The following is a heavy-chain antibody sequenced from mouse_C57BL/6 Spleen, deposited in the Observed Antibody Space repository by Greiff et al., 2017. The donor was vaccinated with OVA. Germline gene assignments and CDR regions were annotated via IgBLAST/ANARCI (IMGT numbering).Heavy chain of an antibody. Sequence: VQLQQPGAELVRPGTSVKLSCKASGYTFTSYWMHWVKQRPGQGLEWIGRIYPGDGDTNYNGKFKGKATLTADKSSITAYMQLSSLTSEDSAVYFCARKYYSNYFDYWGQVTTLTVSS. V-gene: IGHV1-82*01. CDR2: IYPGDGDT. CDR1: GYTFTSYW. D-gene: IGHD2-5*01. J-gene: IGHJ2*01. CDR3: ARKYYSNYFDY.